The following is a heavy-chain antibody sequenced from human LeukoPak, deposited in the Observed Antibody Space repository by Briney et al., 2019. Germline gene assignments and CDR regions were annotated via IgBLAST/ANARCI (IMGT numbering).Heavy chain of an antibody. CDR2: ISGYNGNT. CDR1: GYTFTSYG. J-gene: IGHJ4*02. Sequence: ASVTVSCKASGYTFTSYGISWVRQAPGQGLEWMGWISGYNGNTNYAQNLQGRVTMTADTSTSTAYMELRSLRSDDTAVYYCARDLWELLSFDYWGQGTLVTVSS. V-gene: IGHV1-18*01. D-gene: IGHD1-26*01. CDR3: ARDLWELLSFDY.